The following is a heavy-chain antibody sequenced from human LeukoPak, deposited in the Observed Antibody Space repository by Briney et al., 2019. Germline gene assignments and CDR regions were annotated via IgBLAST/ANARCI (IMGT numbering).Heavy chain of an antibody. V-gene: IGHV3-30*04. CDR3: ARGKYCSSTSCDYYFDY. D-gene: IGHD2-2*01. CDR1: GFTFRSYA. Sequence: GGSLRLSCVASGFTFRSYAMHWVRQAPGKGLEWVAVISYDGSNKYYADSVKGRFTNSRDNSKNTLYLQMNSLRAEDTAVYYCARGKYCSSTSCDYYFDYWGQGTLVTVSS. CDR2: ISYDGSNK. J-gene: IGHJ4*02.